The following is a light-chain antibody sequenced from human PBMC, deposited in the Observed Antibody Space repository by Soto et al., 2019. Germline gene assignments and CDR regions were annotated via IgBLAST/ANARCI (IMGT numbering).Light chain of an antibody. Sequence: EIVMTQSPATLSVSPGERATLSCRASQSVNSDLAWYQQKPGQAPRLLIYGASTRATGTPTRFSGSGSGTEFTLTISSLQSEDFAVYFCQQYNNWPPYTFGQGTKVDIK. J-gene: IGKJ2*01. V-gene: IGKV3-15*01. CDR3: QQYNNWPPYT. CDR2: GAS. CDR1: QSVNSD.